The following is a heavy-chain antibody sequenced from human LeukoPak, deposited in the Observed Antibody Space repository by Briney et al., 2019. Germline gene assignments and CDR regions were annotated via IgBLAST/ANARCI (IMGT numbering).Heavy chain of an antibody. CDR3: ARINSSGYYFDY. V-gene: IGHV4-31*03. D-gene: IGHD3-22*01. Sequence: SETLSLTCTVSGGSISSGGYYWSWIRQHPGKGLEWIGYVYYSGSTYYNPSLKSRVTISVDTSKNQFSLKLSSVTAADTAVYYCARINSSGYYFDYWGQGTLVTVSS. CDR2: VYYSGST. J-gene: IGHJ4*02. CDR1: GGSISSGGYY.